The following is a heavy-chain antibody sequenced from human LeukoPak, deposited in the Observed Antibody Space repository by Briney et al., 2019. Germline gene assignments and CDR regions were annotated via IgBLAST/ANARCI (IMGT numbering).Heavy chain of an antibody. Sequence: PAGSLRLSCAASGFTFSSYAMHWVRQAPGKGREGVAIISYDGSNKYYADSVKGRFTISRDNSKNTLYVQMKSLRAEATAVYYCAREIVVVDIWGQGTLVTVSS. CDR2: ISYDGSNK. CDR1: GFTFSSYA. D-gene: IGHD1-26*01. CDR3: AREIVVVDI. V-gene: IGHV3-30-3*01. J-gene: IGHJ4*02.